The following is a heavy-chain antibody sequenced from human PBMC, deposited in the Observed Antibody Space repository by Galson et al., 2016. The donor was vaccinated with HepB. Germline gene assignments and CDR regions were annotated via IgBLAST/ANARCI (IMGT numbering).Heavy chain of an antibody. CDR3: ARRLLGSGMDA. CDR2: INWSGDST. CDR1: GFTCDDYG. Sequence: SLRLSCAVSGFTCDDYGMTWVRQAPGKGLEWVSGINWSGDSTAYADSVKGRFTMYRDYARNALYLQMSSLRVEDTALSQCARRLLGSGMDALGQGTTVT. J-gene: IGHJ6*02. V-gene: IGHV3-20*01. D-gene: IGHD3-10*01.